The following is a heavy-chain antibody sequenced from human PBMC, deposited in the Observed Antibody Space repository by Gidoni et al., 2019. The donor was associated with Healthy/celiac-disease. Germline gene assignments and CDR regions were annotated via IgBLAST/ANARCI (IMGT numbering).Heavy chain of an antibody. D-gene: IGHD2-8*01. Sequence: QLQLQESGPGLVKPSETLSLTCTVPGGSISSSSYYWGWIRQPPGKGLGWIGSIYYSGSTYYNPSLKSRVTISVDTSKNQFSLKLSSVTAADTAVYYCARLTTRYCTNGVCSDYWGQGTLVTVSS. J-gene: IGHJ4*02. CDR2: IYYSGST. CDR3: ARLTTRYCTNGVCSDY. CDR1: GGSISSSSYY. V-gene: IGHV4-39*01.